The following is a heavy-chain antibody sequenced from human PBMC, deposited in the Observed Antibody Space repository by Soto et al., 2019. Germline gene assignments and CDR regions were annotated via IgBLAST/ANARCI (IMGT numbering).Heavy chain of an antibody. Sequence: PGESLKISCKGSGYSFTSYWIGWARQMPGKGLEWMGIIYPGDSDTRYSPSFQGQVTISADKSISTAYLQWGSLKASDTAMYYCARTAAAGKYYNGMDVWCQVTTVTVSS. CDR3: ARTAAAGKYYNGMDV. V-gene: IGHV5-51*01. D-gene: IGHD6-13*01. CDR2: IYPGDSDT. J-gene: IGHJ6*02. CDR1: GYSFTSYW.